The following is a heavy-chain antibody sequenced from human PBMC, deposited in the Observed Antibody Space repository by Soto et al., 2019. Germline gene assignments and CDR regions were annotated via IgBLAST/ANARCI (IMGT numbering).Heavy chain of an antibody. D-gene: IGHD2-15*01. Sequence: VASVKVSCKASGGAFSRYAISWVRQAPGQGLEWMGGIIPIFGTASYAQKFQGRVTMTRDTSTSTVYMELSSLRSEDTAVYYCARTSRGIVVLVAANFMDYYYGMDVWGQGTTVTVSS. CDR3: ARTSRGIVVLVAANFMDYYYGMDV. V-gene: IGHV1-69*05. CDR1: GGAFSRYA. J-gene: IGHJ6*02. CDR2: IIPIFGTA.